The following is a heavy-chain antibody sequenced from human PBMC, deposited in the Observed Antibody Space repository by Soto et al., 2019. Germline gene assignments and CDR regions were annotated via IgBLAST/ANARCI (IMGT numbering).Heavy chain of an antibody. CDR2: INTDSGNT. V-gene: IGHV1-3*04. J-gene: IGHJ2*01. CDR1: GYSFSSCA. D-gene: IGHD6-19*01. CDR3: VRDRAVDWYLDL. Sequence: QVQVVQSGAEVKKPGASVRLSCKTSGYSFSSCAIHWVRLAPGQRFEWMGWINTDSGNTKYSQKFQGRFTITRDTAASTAYMELTSLASEDTATYYCVRDRAVDWYLDLWGRGTLVTVSS.